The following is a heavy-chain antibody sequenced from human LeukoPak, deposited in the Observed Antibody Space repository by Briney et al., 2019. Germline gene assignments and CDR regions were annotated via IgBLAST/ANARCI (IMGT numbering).Heavy chain of an antibody. CDR2: IYYSGST. CDR3: ARAYSYGPYYFDY. CDR1: GGSISSYY. J-gene: IGHJ4*02. Sequence: PSETLSLTCTVSGGSISSYYGSWIRQPPGKGLEWIGYIYYSGSTNYNPSLQSRVTISVDTSKNQFSLKLSSVTAADTAVYYCARAYSYGPYYFDYWGQGTLVTVSS. D-gene: IGHD5-18*01. V-gene: IGHV4-59*01.